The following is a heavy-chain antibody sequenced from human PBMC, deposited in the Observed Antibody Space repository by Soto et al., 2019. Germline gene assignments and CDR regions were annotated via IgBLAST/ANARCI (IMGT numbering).Heavy chain of an antibody. CDR3: ARDGNGITMVRGVIISRSGFDP. D-gene: IGHD3-10*01. V-gene: IGHV4-31*03. Sequence: SETLSLTCTVSGGSISSGGYYWSWIRQHPGKGLEWIGYIYYSGSTYYNPSLKSRVTISVDTSKNQFSLKLSSATAADTAVYYCARDGNGITMVRGVIISRSGFDPWGQGTLVTVSS. CDR1: GGSISSGGYY. CDR2: IYYSGST. J-gene: IGHJ5*02.